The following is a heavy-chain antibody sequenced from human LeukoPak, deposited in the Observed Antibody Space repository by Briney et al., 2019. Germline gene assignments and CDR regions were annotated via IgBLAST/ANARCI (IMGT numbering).Heavy chain of an antibody. Sequence: ASVKVSCKASGYTSTGYYMHWVRQAPGQGLEWMGRINPNSGGTNYAQKFQGRVTMTRDTSISTAYMELSRLRSDDTAVYYCARAPRGTMAPIQLWPSDRYYFDYWGQGTLVTVSS. CDR3: ARAPRGTMAPIQLWPSDRYYFDY. CDR2: INPNSGGT. V-gene: IGHV1-2*06. D-gene: IGHD5-18*01. J-gene: IGHJ4*02. CDR1: GYTSTGYY.